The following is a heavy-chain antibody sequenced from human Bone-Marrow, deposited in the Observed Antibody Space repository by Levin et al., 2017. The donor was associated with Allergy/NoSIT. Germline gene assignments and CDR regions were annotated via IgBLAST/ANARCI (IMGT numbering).Heavy chain of an antibody. Sequence: ASVKVSCKASGGTFSSYAISWVRQAPGQGLEWMGGIIPIFGTANYAQKFQGRVTITADESTSTAYMELSSLRSEDTAVYYCARQKYYYDSSGYLNAFDIWGQGTMVTVSS. D-gene: IGHD3-22*01. J-gene: IGHJ3*02. CDR3: ARQKYYYDSSGYLNAFDI. CDR1: GGTFSSYA. CDR2: IIPIFGTA. V-gene: IGHV1-69*13.